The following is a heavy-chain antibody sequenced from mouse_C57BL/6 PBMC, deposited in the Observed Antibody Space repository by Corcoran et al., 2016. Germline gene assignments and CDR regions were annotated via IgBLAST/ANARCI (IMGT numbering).Heavy chain of an antibody. CDR1: GYTFTTYG. CDR3: ASPYTWFAY. Sequence: QIQLVQSGPELKKPGETVKISCKASGYTFTTYGMSWVKQAPGKGLKWMGWINTYSGVPTYADDFKGRFAFSLETSASTAYLQINNLKNEDTATYFCASPYTWFAYWGQGTLVTVSA. J-gene: IGHJ3*01. V-gene: IGHV9-3*01. CDR2: INTYSGVP.